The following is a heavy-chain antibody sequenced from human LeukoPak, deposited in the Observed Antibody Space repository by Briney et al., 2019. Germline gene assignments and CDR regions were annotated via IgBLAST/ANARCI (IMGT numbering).Heavy chain of an antibody. Sequence: AGGSLRLSCVVSGFTFNRCWMSWVRQAPGKGLEWVAHINPDGRDTYYVDSVKGRFTISRDNAQNSMYLQMNSLRVEDTAVHYCTSWGDTTAEYFQRWGQGTLVTVSS. D-gene: IGHD2-21*02. CDR2: INPDGRDT. V-gene: IGHV3-7*01. J-gene: IGHJ1*01. CDR3: TSWGDTTAEYFQR. CDR1: GFTFNRCW.